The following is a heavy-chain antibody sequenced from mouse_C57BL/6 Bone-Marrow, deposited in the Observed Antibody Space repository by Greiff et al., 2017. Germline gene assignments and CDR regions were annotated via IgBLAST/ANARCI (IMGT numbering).Heavy chain of an antibody. V-gene: IGHV5-9*01. D-gene: IGHD1-1*01. CDR3: AREKVVPYYYAMDY. CDR2: ISGGGGNT. J-gene: IGHJ4*01. CDR1: GFTFSSYT. Sequence: EVKLMESGGGLVKPGGSLKLSCAASGFTFSSYTMSWVRQTPEKRLEWVATISGGGGNTYYPDSVKGRFTISRDNAKNTLYLQMSSLRSEDTALYYCAREKVVPYYYAMDYWGQGTSVTVSS.